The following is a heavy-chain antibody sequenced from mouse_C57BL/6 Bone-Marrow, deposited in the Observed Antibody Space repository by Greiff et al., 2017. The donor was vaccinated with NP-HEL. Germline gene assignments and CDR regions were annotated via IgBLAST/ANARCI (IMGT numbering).Heavy chain of an antibody. D-gene: IGHD2-1*01. CDR2: IYPGSGNT. J-gene: IGHJ4*01. CDR3: ARGDLLWYLYYAMDY. CDR1: GYTFTDYY. V-gene: IGHV1-76*01. Sequence: QVQLKESGAELVRPGASVKLSCKASGYTFTDYYINWVKQRPGQGLEWIARIYPGSGNTYYNEKFKGKATLTAEKSSSTAYMQLSSLTSEDSAGYFCARGDLLWYLYYAMDYWGQGTSVTVSS.